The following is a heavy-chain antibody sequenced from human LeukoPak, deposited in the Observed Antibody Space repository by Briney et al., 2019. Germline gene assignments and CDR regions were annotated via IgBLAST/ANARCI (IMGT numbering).Heavy chain of an antibody. J-gene: IGHJ4*02. CDR1: GFTFSSYA. CDR3: ARDLSTSMIVANFDY. V-gene: IGHV3-30-3*01. Sequence: GGSLRLSCAASGFTFSSYAMHWVRQAPGKGLEWVAVISYDGSNKYYADSVKGRFTISRDNSKNTLYLQMNSLRAEDTAVYYCARDLSTSMIVANFDYWGQGTLVTVSS. D-gene: IGHD3-22*01. CDR2: ISYDGSNK.